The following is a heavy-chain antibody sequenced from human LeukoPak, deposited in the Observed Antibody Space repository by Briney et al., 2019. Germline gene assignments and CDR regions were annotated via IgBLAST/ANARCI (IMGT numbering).Heavy chain of an antibody. CDR2: IKQDGSQK. D-gene: IGHD6-6*01. Sequence: GGSLRLSCAASGFTFSNYWMSWVRQAPGKGLEWVANIKQDGSQKYYLDSVKGRFSISRDNPKNSVYLQMNSLRAEDTAVYYCARIGYSSSSVDYWGLGTLVTVSS. J-gene: IGHJ4*02. V-gene: IGHV3-7*01. CDR1: GFTFSNYW. CDR3: ARIGYSSSSVDY.